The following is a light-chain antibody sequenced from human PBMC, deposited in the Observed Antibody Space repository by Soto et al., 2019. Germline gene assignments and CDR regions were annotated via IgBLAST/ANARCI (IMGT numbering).Light chain of an antibody. CDR2: EDN. CDR3: HSYESNNVV. CDR1: SGSIASNY. J-gene: IGLJ3*02. Sequence: NFMLTQPHSVSESPEKTVIISCTRSSGSIASNYVQWYQQRPGSAPTIVIYEDNQRPSGVPDRFSGSVDSSSNSASLTISGLKTEDEADYYCHSYESNNVVFGGGTQLTVL. V-gene: IGLV6-57*03.